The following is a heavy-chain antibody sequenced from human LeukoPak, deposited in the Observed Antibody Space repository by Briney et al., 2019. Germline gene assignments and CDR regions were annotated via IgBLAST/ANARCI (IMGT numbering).Heavy chain of an antibody. J-gene: IGHJ4*02. CDR1: GFTFSDYY. V-gene: IGHV3-11*01. D-gene: IGHD3-22*01. CDR3: ASVPPYYYDSSGYQGY. Sequence: GSLRLSCAASGFTFSDYYMSWIRQAPGKGLEWVSYISSSGSTIHYADSVKGRFTISRDNAKNSLYLQMNSLRAEDTAVYYCASVPPYYYDSSGYQGYWGQGTLVTVSS. CDR2: ISSSGSTI.